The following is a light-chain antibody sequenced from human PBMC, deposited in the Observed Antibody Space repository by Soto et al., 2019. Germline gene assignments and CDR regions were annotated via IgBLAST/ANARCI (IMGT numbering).Light chain of an antibody. V-gene: IGKV3-20*01. J-gene: IGKJ2*01. Sequence: VLTQYPGTLSLSPGARATLSCRARQTVRSNYLAWYQRKPGQAPRLLIYGASPRATGIPDRFSGTGSGTDFTLTISRLEYEDFAVYYCQQYGRSPYTFGQGTNLEIK. CDR2: GAS. CDR3: QQYGRSPYT. CDR1: QTVRSNY.